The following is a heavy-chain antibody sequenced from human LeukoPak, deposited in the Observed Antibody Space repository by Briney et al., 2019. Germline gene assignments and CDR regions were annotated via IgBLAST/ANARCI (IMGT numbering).Heavy chain of an antibody. CDR3: ARDPTGTMVRGVIIFDY. J-gene: IGHJ4*02. Sequence: ASVKVSCKASGGTFSSYAISWVRQAPGQGLEWMGRIIPILGIANYAQKFQGRVTITADKSTSTAYMELSSLRSEDTAVYYCARDPTGTMVRGVIIFDYWGQGTLVTVSS. D-gene: IGHD3-10*01. CDR1: GGTFSSYA. V-gene: IGHV1-69*04. CDR2: IIPILGIA.